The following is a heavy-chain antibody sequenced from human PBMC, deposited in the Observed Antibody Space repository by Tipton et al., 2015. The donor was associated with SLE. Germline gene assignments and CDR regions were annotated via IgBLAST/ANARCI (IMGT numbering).Heavy chain of an antibody. CDR3: AKVNGAYSWYFQN. V-gene: IGHV3-23*01. J-gene: IGHJ1*01. CDR2: ISTGGDTT. Sequence: SLRLSCAASGFTFRNHALSWVRQAPGKGLEWVSSISTGGDTTYYTDSVRGRFTISRDNSKSTLFLEMNSLRAEDTAVYYCAKVNGAYSWYFQNWGQGTMVTVSS. CDR1: GFTFRNHA. D-gene: IGHD4/OR15-4a*01.